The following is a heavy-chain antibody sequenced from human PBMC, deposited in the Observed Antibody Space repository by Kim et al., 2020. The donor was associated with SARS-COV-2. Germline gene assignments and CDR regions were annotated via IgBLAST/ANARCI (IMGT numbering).Heavy chain of an antibody. CDR1: GFTFITYG. V-gene: IGHV3-30*18. CDR2: ISYDGRNK. Sequence: GGSLILSCAASGFTFITYGMHWVRQAPGKGLEWVAVISYDGRNKYYADSVKGRFTISRDNSKNTLDLQMNSLGAEDTAVYYCAKDWVAYCGGDCYTFDYWGQGTLVTVSS. CDR3: AKDWVAYCGGDCYTFDY. J-gene: IGHJ4*02. D-gene: IGHD2-21*02.